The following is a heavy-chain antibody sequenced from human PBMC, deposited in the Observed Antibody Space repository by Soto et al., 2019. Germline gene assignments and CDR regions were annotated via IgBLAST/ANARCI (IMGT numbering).Heavy chain of an antibody. J-gene: IGHJ6*03. CDR2: ISNGGGST. Sequence: EVQLVESGGGLVQPGGSLRLSCAASGFTFSSYGMHWVRQAPGKGLEYVSAISNGGGSTYYANSVKGRFTISRDNSKNTLYLQMGSLRAEDMAVYYCARRTGAIGYYYMDVWGKGTTVTVSS. D-gene: IGHD1-7*01. CDR1: GFTFSSYG. CDR3: ARRTGAIGYYYMDV. V-gene: IGHV3-64*01.